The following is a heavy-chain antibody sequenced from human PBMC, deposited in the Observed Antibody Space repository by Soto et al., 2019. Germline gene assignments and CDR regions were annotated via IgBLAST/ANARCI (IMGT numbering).Heavy chain of an antibody. V-gene: IGHV4-39*01. CDR1: GGSISSDSFY. D-gene: IGHD2-15*01. CDR3: ARNQPQRYCSGGTCRPAYGMDV. CDR2: IYYSGDT. J-gene: IGHJ6*02. Sequence: SETLSLTCTVSGGSISSDSFYWAWIRQPPGKGLEWIGIIYYSGDTYYNPSLAGRLTMSVDTSNQFSLTLRSVTAADTALYYCARNQPQRYCSGGTCRPAYGMDVWGQGTTVTSP.